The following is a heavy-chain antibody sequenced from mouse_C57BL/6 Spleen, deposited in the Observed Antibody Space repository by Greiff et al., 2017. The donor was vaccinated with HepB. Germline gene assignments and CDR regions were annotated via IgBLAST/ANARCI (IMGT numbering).Heavy chain of an antibody. CDR3: ARPLYYYGFDY. Sequence: EVQLVESGGDLVKPGGSLKLSCAASGFTFSSYGMSWVRQTPDKRLEWVATISSGGSYTYYPDSVKGRFTISRDNAKNTLYLQMSSLKSEDTAMYYCARPLYYYGFDYWGQGTTLTVSS. V-gene: IGHV5-6*01. J-gene: IGHJ2*01. CDR1: GFTFSSYG. D-gene: IGHD1-1*01. CDR2: ISSGGSYT.